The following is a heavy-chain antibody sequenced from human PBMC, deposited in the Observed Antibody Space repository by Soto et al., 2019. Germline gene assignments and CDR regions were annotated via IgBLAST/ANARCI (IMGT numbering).Heavy chain of an antibody. Sequence: QLQLQESGPGLVKPSETLSLTCTVSGGSISSSSYYWGWIRQPPGKGLEWIGSIYYSGSTYYNPSLKSRVTISVXXXXXXXXLXXSXVTAADTAVYYCATQTPYYDFWSGSQIDYWGQGTLVTVSS. CDR2: IYYSGST. J-gene: IGHJ4*02. V-gene: IGHV4-39*01. CDR1: GGSISSSSYY. D-gene: IGHD3-3*01. CDR3: ATQTPYYDFWSGSQIDY.